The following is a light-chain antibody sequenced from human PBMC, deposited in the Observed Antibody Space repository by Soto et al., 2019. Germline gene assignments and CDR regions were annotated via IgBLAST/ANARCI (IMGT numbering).Light chain of an antibody. V-gene: IGLV1-44*01. Sequence: QSVLTQPPSASGTPGQRVTISCSGGSSNIGSNTVNWYQHLPGTAPRLLIYINNQRPSGVPDRCSGSKSGTSASLAISGLQSGDEADYYCAAWDDILNGDVFGSGTKLTVL. CDR3: AAWDDILNGDV. CDR1: SSNIGSNT. CDR2: INN. J-gene: IGLJ1*01.